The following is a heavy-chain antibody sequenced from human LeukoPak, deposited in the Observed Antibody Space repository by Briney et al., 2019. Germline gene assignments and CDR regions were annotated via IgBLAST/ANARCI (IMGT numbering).Heavy chain of an antibody. Sequence: SVKVSCKASGGTFSSYAISWVRQAPGQGLEWMGGIIPIFGTANYAQKFQGRVTITTDESTSTAYMELSSLRSEDTAVYYCASAVVVPAAIFRNYYYMGVWGKGTTVTVSS. CDR1: GGTFSSYA. CDR3: ASAVVVPAAIFRNYYYMGV. V-gene: IGHV1-69*05. CDR2: IIPIFGTA. J-gene: IGHJ6*03. D-gene: IGHD2-2*01.